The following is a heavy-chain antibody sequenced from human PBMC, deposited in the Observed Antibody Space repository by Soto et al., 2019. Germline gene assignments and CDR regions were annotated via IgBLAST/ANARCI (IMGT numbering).Heavy chain of an antibody. CDR3: ARENVLSYVDTAMVDHFDY. CDR2: ISGYNGDT. V-gene: IGHV1-18*01. J-gene: IGHJ4*02. D-gene: IGHD5-18*01. Sequence: QVQLVQSGAEVKKPGASVKVSCKASGYTFNTYSISWVRQAPGQGLEWMGWISGYNGDTHYAQKFQGRVTMTTDTSTSTAYIELRSLRSDDTNMYYCARENVLSYVDTAMVDHFDYWGQGTLVTVSS. CDR1: GYTFNTYS.